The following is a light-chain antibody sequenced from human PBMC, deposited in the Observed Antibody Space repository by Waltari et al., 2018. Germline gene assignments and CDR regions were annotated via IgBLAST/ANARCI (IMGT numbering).Light chain of an antibody. CDR1: SSDVGAYNY. CDR2: EVT. CDR3: SSYGGINNLL. V-gene: IGLV2-8*01. J-gene: IGLJ2*01. Sequence: QSALTQPPSASGSPGPSVTISCTGTSSDVGAYNYVSWYQQHPGKAPKLIIYEVTKWPSGVPDRFSGSKSGNTASLTVSGLQTEDEAEYYCSSYGGINNLLFGGGTKLTVL.